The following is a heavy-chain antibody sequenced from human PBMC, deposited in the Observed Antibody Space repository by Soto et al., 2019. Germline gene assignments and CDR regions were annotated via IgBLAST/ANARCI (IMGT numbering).Heavy chain of an antibody. J-gene: IGHJ3*01. D-gene: IGHD4-4*01. V-gene: IGHV4-30-4*01. CDR1: GGAIGRNDYY. CDR3: ASFYSTSGVDYPIDH. Sequence: SETLSLTCTVSGGAIGRNDYYWNWIRHAPGKGPEWIAYIFYSGGTYYNPSLKSRVTISVDTSKNQFSLNLSSVTAADTAVYFCASFYSTSGVDYPIDHWGQGTMVTVSS. CDR2: IFYSGGT.